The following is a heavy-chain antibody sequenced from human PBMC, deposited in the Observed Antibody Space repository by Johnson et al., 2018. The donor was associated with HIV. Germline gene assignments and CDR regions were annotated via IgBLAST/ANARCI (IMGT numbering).Heavy chain of an antibody. CDR1: GFIFSDYY. V-gene: IGHV3-11*01. Sequence: QVQLVESGGGLVKPGGSLRLSCAASGFIFSDYYMSWIRQAPGKGLERVSYISWNSGSIGYADSVKGRFTISRDNAKNSLYLQMNSLRAEDTAVYYCARVDTAMPWRAAFDIWGQGTMVTVSS. D-gene: IGHD5-18*01. CDR3: ARVDTAMPWRAAFDI. CDR2: ISWNSGSI. J-gene: IGHJ3*02.